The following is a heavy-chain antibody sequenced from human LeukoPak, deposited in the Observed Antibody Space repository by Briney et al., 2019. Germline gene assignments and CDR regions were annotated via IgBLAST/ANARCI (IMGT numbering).Heavy chain of an antibody. V-gene: IGHV1-69*13. CDR2: IIPIFGTA. D-gene: IGHD6-13*01. Sequence: SVKVSCKASGGTFSSYAISWVRQAPGQGLEWMGGIIPIFGTANYAQKFQGRVTITADESTSTAYMELSSLRSEDTAVYYCARALPQYSSIWDYYYGMDVWGQGTTVTVSS. CDR1: GGTFSSYA. CDR3: ARALPQYSSIWDYYYGMDV. J-gene: IGHJ6*02.